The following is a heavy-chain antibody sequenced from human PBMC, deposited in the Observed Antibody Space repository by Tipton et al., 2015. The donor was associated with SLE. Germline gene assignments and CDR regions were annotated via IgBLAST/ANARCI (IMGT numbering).Heavy chain of an antibody. CDR1: GGSISRGSYY. CDR2: IYTSGSN. J-gene: IGHJ4*02. V-gene: IGHV4-61*09. CDR3: ARDPNRYARDYVNY. D-gene: IGHD5-12*01. Sequence: TLSLTCTVSGGSISRGSYYWSWIRQPAGKGLEWIGHIYTSGSNNYNPSLKSRVTISVDTSKNQFSLKLSPVTAADTAVYYCARDPNRYARDYVNYWGQGTLVTVSS.